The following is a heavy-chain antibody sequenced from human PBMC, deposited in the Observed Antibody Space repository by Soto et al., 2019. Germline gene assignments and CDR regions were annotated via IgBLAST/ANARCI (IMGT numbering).Heavy chain of an antibody. CDR3: AKGRGFLHLGIEY. Sequence: EVQLLESGGGLVQPGGSLRLSCAASGFTFSSFAMTWVRQAPGKGLEWVSGIRESGNSLFFADSVKGRFTILRDNSKSTLHLQMNSLRAEDTAVYYCAKGRGFLHLGIEYWGQGTLVTVSS. V-gene: IGHV3-23*01. CDR1: GFTFSSFA. D-gene: IGHD3-16*01. CDR2: IRESGNSL. J-gene: IGHJ4*02.